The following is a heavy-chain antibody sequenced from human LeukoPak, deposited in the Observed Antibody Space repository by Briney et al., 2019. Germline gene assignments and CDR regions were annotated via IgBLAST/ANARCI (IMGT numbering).Heavy chain of an antibody. CDR2: INHSGYT. CDR3: TRMTTGHDY. CDR1: GVSFDDYY. Sequence: PSETLSLTCAVSGVSFDDYYWSWVRRTPGKGLEWLGEINHSGYTNDSPSLKSRVTLSIDTSNKQFSLNLRSVTVADAGIYYCTRMTTGHDYWGQGTLVTVSS. J-gene: IGHJ4*02. D-gene: IGHD4-17*01. V-gene: IGHV4-34*01.